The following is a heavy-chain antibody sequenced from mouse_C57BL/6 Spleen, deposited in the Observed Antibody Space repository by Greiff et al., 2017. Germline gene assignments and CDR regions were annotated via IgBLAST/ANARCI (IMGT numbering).Heavy chain of an antibody. CDR3: AKGGTVVARYYYAMDY. D-gene: IGHD1-1*01. CDR1: GFTFSDYG. CDR2: ISSGSSTI. V-gene: IGHV5-17*01. Sequence: EVKVEESGGGLVKPGGSLKLSCAASGFTFSDYGMHWVRQAPEKGLEWVAYISSGSSTIYYADTVKGRFTISRDNAKNTLFLQMTSLRSEDTAMYYCAKGGTVVARYYYAMDYWGQGTSVTVSS. J-gene: IGHJ4*01.